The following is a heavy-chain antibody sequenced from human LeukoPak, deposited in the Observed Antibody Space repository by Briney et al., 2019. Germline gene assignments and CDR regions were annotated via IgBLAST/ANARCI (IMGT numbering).Heavy chain of an antibody. CDR3: ERALGQYYDTSDNWFDP. CDR1: GFTFSSYE. CDR2: ISSSGSTI. J-gene: IGHJ5*02. D-gene: IGHD3-22*01. Sequence: GGSLRLSCAASGFTFSSYEMNWVRQAPGKGLEWVSYISSSGSTIYYADSVKGRFTISRDNAKNTLNLQMNSLRAEDTAVYYCERALGQYYDTSDNWFDPGGQGNVVTVSS. V-gene: IGHV3-48*03.